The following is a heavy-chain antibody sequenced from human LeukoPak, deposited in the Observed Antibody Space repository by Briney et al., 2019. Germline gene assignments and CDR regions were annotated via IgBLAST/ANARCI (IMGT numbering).Heavy chain of an antibody. D-gene: IGHD3-22*01. CDR2: SNAGNGNT. V-gene: IGHV1-3*01. CDR1: GYTFTSYA. J-gene: IGHJ4*02. Sequence: ASVKVSCKASGYTFTSYAMHWVRQAPGQRLEWMGWSNAGNGNTKYSQKFQGRVTMTRDTSISTAYMELSRLRSDDTAVYYCARNFYFDSSGCYHYWGQGTLVTVSS. CDR3: ARNFYFDSSGCYHY.